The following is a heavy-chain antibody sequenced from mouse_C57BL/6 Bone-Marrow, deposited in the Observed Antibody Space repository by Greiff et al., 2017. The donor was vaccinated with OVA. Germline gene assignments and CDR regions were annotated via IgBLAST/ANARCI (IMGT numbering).Heavy chain of an antibody. Sequence: EVQLQQSGPVLVKPGASVKMSCKASGYTFTDYYMNWVKQSHGKSLEWIGVINPYNGGTSYNQKFKGKATLTVDKSSSTAYMELNSLTSEDSAVYYCARGGYSGYYAMDYWGQGTSVTVSS. CDR2: INPYNGGT. CDR1: GYTFTDYY. J-gene: IGHJ4*01. V-gene: IGHV1-19*01. D-gene: IGHD3-1*01. CDR3: ARGGYSGYYAMDY.